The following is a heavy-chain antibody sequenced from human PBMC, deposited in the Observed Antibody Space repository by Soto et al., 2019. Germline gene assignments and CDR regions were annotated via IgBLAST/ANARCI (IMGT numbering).Heavy chain of an antibody. CDR2: INAGNGNT. CDR3: ARGCVLRASGGNCYSYYGMDV. V-gene: IGHV1-3*05. CDR1: GYTFSMFA. D-gene: IGHD2-15*01. J-gene: IGHJ6*02. Sequence: QAHLVQSGAEEKKPGASVKVSCKASGYTFSMFALHWVRQAPGQRLEWMGWINAGNGNTTYSQKFQGRVTIARDTAASAAYMELTSLRSEDTAVYYCARGCVLRASGGNCYSYYGMDVWGQGTTVTVSS.